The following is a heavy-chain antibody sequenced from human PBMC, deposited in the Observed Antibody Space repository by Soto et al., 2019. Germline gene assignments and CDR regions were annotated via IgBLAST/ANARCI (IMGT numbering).Heavy chain of an antibody. V-gene: IGHV1-18*01. Sequence: GASVKVSCKASGGTFRSYAISWVRQAPGQGLEWMGWISAYNGNTNYAQKLQGRVTMTTDTSTSTAYMELRSLRSDDTAVYYCARDSSGYYGGNFDYWGQGTLVTVSS. D-gene: IGHD3-22*01. J-gene: IGHJ4*02. CDR3: ARDSSGYYGGNFDY. CDR1: GGTFRSYA. CDR2: ISAYNGNT.